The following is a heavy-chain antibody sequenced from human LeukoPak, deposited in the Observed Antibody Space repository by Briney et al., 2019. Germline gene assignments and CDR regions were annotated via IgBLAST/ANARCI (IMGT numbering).Heavy chain of an antibody. Sequence: PGGSLRLSCAASGFTVSSNYMSWVRQAPGKGLEWVSVIYSGCSTYYADSVKGRFTISRDNSKNTLYLQMNSLRAEDTAVYYCARENNLGDYSRPPGYYYYGMDVWGQGTTVTVSS. CDR2: IYSGCST. CDR3: ARENNLGDYSRPPGYYYYGMDV. V-gene: IGHV3-53*01. J-gene: IGHJ6*02. D-gene: IGHD1/OR15-1a*01. CDR1: GFTVSSNY.